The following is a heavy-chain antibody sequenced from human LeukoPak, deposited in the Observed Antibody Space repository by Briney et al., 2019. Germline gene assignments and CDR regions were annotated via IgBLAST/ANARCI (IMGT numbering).Heavy chain of an antibody. CDR2: ISGSGGST. D-gene: IGHD2/OR15-2a*01. CDR1: GFTFSSYA. Sequence: GGSLRLSFAASGFTFSSYAMSWVRQAPGKGLEWVSAISGSGGSTYYADSVKGRFTISRDNSKNTLYLQMNSLRAEDTAVYYCAKGSYNCNGNSCPQYYYYMDVWGKGTTVTVSS. CDR3: AKGSYNCNGNSCPQYYYYMDV. J-gene: IGHJ6*03. V-gene: IGHV3-23*01.